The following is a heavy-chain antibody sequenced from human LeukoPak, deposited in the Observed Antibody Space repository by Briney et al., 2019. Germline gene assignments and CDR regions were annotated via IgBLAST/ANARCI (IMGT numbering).Heavy chain of an antibody. Sequence: ASVKVSCKASGYTFTGYYMHWVRQAPGQGLEWMGWINPNSGGTNYAQKFQGRVTMTRDTSISTAYMELSRLRSDDTAVYYCARDFRIQLWFKDYYYYMDVWGKGTTVTVSS. V-gene: IGHV1-2*02. CDR2: INPNSGGT. J-gene: IGHJ6*03. D-gene: IGHD5-18*01. CDR1: GYTFTGYY. CDR3: ARDFRIQLWFKDYYYYMDV.